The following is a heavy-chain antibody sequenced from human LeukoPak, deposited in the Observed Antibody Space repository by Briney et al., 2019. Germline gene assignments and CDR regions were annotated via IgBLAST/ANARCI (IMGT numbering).Heavy chain of an antibody. D-gene: IGHD1-26*01. J-gene: IGHJ4*02. V-gene: IGHV3-74*01. Sequence: PGGSLRLSCAASGFTLSSYWMHWVRQAPGKGLVWVSRINSDGSSTSYADSVKGRFTISRDNAKNTLYLQMNSLRAEDTAVYYCARSGSYSSPFDYWGQGTLVTVSS. CDR3: ARSGSYSSPFDY. CDR1: GFTLSSYW. CDR2: INSDGSST.